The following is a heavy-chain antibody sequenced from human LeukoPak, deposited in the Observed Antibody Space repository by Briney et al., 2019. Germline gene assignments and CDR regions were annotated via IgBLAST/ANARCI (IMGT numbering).Heavy chain of an antibody. CDR3: ARGQFGSRDAFDI. CDR1: GGTFSSYA. CDR2: IIPIFGTA. V-gene: IGHV1-69*01. Sequence: SVKVSCKASGGTFSSYAISWVRQAPGQGLEWMGGIIPIFGTATYAQKFQGRVTITADESTSTAYMELSSLRSEDTAVYYCARGQFGSRDAFDIWGQGTMVTVSS. D-gene: IGHD3-10*01. J-gene: IGHJ3*02.